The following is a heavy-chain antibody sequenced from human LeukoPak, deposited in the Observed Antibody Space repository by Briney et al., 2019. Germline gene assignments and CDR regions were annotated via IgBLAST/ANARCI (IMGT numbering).Heavy chain of an antibody. V-gene: IGHV4-39*01. CDR2: IYYSGST. J-gene: IGHJ5*02. CDR3: ARVAAPSDWFDP. D-gene: IGHD6-6*01. CDR1: GGSISSSSYY. Sequence: SETLSLTCTVSGGSISSSSYYWGWIRQPPGKGLEWIGSIYYSGSTYYNPSLKSRVTISVDTSKNQFSLKLSSVTAADTAVYYCARVAAPSDWFDPWGQGTLVTASS.